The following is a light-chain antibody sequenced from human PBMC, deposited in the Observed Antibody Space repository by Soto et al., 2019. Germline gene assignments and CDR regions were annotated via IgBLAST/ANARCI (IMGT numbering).Light chain of an antibody. J-gene: IGKJ4*01. Sequence: QMTQSPSSLSASVGDRVTLTCRASQGIRNDLGWYQQKPGKAPKVLIYAASTLQSGVPSRFSGSGFGTDFTLTISSLQPDDFATYYCLQDYSYLLTFGGGTKVDIK. CDR2: AAS. CDR3: LQDYSYLLT. CDR1: QGIRND. V-gene: IGKV1-6*01.